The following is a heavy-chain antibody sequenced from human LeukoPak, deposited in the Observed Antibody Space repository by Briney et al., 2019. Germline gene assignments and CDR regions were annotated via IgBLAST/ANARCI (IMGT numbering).Heavy chain of an antibody. J-gene: IGHJ5*02. V-gene: IGHV4-31*03. CDR2: IYYSGST. CDR3: ARDGDNWFDP. Sequence: SETLSLTCTVSGGSISSGGYYWSWIRQHPGKGLEWIGYIYYSGSTHYNPSLKSRVTISVDTSKNQFSLKLSSVTAADTAVYYCARDGDNWFDPWGQGTLVTVSS. D-gene: IGHD4-17*01. CDR1: GGSISSGGYY.